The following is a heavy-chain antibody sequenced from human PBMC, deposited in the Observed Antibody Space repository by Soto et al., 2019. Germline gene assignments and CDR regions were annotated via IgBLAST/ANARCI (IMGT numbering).Heavy chain of an antibody. CDR3: ARTPIVVVVAATPADY. D-gene: IGHD2-15*01. V-gene: IGHV1-18*01. CDR1: GYTFSSYG. J-gene: IGHJ4*02. Sequence: QVQLVQSGAEVKMPGASVKVSCKASGYTFSSYGISWVRQAPGQGLEWMGWISAYNGRTNYAQRLQGRVTMTTDTSTSTAYMELRSLRSDDTAVYYCARTPIVVVVAATPADYWGQGTLVTVSS. CDR2: ISAYNGRT.